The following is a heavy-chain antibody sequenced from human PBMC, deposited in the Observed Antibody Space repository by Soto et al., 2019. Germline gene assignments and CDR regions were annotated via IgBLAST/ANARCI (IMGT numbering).Heavy chain of an antibody. D-gene: IGHD3-22*01. CDR2: ISGYNGDT. CDR1: GYTFTRYG. J-gene: IGHJ3*02. Sequence: ASVKVSCKASGYTFTRYGISWVRQAPGQGLEWMGWISGYNGDTSYAQKFQGRVTMTRDTSTSTVYMELSSLRSEDTAVYYCAVYYYDSSGYSQDAFDIWGQGTMVTVSS. CDR3: AVYYYDSSGYSQDAFDI. V-gene: IGHV1-18*01.